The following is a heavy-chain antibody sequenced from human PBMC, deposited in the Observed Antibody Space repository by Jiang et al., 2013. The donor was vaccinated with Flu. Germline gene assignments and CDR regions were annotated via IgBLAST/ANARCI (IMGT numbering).Heavy chain of an antibody. CDR2: IDWDDDK. V-gene: IGHV2-70*04. J-gene: IGHJ6*02. D-gene: IGHD6-13*01. CDR3: ARSIAAAGTVSYYGMDV. Sequence: WLARIDWDDDKFYSTSLKTRLTVSKDTSKNQVVLTMTNMDPVDTATYYCARSIAAAGTVSYYGMDVWGQGTTVTSP.